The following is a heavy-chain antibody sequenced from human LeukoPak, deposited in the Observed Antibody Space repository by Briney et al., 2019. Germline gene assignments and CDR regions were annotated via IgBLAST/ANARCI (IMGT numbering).Heavy chain of an antibody. Sequence: GVSVKVSCKASGYTFTGYYMHWVRQAPGQGLEWMGWINPNSGGTNYAQKFQGRVTMTRDTSISTAYMELSRLRSDDTAVYYCARVHSNYAGVYPFDYWGQGTLVTVSS. V-gene: IGHV1-2*02. CDR1: GYTFTGYY. CDR2: INPNSGGT. CDR3: ARVHSNYAGVYPFDY. D-gene: IGHD4-11*01. J-gene: IGHJ4*02.